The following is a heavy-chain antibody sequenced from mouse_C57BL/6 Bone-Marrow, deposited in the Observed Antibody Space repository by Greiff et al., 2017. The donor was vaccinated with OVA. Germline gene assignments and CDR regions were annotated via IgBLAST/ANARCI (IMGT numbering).Heavy chain of an antibody. J-gene: IGHJ4*01. D-gene: IGHD2-3*01. V-gene: IGHV5-12*01. Sequence: EVMLVESGGGLVQPGGSLKLSCAASGFTFSDYYMYWVRQTPEKRLEWVAYISNGGGSTYYPDTVKGRFTISRDNAKNTLYLQMSRLKSEDTAMYYCAREGYYEDYAMDYWGQGTSVTVSS. CDR1: GFTFSDYY. CDR2: ISNGGGST. CDR3: AREGYYEDYAMDY.